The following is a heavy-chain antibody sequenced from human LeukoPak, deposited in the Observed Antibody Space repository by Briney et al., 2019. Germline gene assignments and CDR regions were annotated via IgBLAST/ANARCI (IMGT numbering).Heavy chain of an antibody. CDR1: GHTFTSYY. D-gene: IGHD3-22*01. Sequence: GASVKVSCKASGHTFTSYYMHWVRRAPGQGLEWMGIINPSAGSTSYAQKFQGRVTMTRDMSTSTVYMELSSLRSEDTAVYYCARVRYYDNYYDRQDDAFDIWGQGTMVTVSS. J-gene: IGHJ3*02. CDR3: ARVRYYDNYYDRQDDAFDI. CDR2: INPSAGST. V-gene: IGHV1-46*01.